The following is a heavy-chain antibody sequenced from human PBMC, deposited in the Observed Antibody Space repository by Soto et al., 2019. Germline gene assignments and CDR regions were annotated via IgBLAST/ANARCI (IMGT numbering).Heavy chain of an antibody. D-gene: IGHD2-21*02. Sequence: ASVKVSCKASGYMFYSYYMHWVRQAPGQGLEWMGLINPSGGSTTYAENFQGRITLTRDTSTSTVYMELSSLKFEDTAVYYCARVARVVTRRYNFDYWGQGTLVTVSS. CDR2: INPSGGST. CDR1: GYMFYSYY. J-gene: IGHJ4*02. CDR3: ARVARVVTRRYNFDY. V-gene: IGHV1-46*02.